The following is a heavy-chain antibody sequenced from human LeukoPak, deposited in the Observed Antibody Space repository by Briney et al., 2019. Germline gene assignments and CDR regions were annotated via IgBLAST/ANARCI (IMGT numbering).Heavy chain of an antibody. D-gene: IGHD2-2*01. CDR3: VSFYETN. CDR1: GFTFSSYS. CDR2: ISSSSSYI. Sequence: GGSLRLSCAVSGFTFSSYSMNWVRQAPGKGLEWVSSISSSSSYIYYADSVKGRFTISKDNAKNTVYLQMNNLRTEDTAVYYCVSFYETNWGRGTLVTVSS. V-gene: IGHV3-21*01. J-gene: IGHJ4*02.